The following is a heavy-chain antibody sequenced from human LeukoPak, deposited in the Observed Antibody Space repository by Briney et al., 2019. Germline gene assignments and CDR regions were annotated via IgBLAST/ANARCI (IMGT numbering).Heavy chain of an antibody. CDR3: AKGSVDVNWFDP. V-gene: IGHV3-30*18. Sequence: GGSLRLSCAASGFTFSSYGMHWVRQAPGKGLEWVAVISYDGSNKYYADSVKGRFTISRDNSKNMLYLQMNSLRAEDTAVYYCAKGSVDVNWFDPWGQGTLVTVSS. CDR1: GFTFSSYG. CDR2: ISYDGSNK. J-gene: IGHJ5*02.